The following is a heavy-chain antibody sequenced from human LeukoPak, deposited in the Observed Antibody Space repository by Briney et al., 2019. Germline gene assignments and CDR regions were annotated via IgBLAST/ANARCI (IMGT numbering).Heavy chain of an antibody. V-gene: IGHV3-11*04. D-gene: IGHD5-12*01. Sequence: GGSLRLSCAATGFTFSDRYMSWIRQAPGKGMEWIAYISPNGDNIHYADFVRGRFTISRDNAKNLLFLQVNSLRVEDTAVYYCARETGWLFDYWGQGTLVTVS. J-gene: IGHJ4*02. CDR1: GFTFSDRY. CDR2: ISPNGDNI. CDR3: ARETGWLFDY.